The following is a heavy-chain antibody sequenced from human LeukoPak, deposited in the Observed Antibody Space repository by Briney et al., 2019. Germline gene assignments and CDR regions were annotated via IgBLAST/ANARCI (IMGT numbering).Heavy chain of an antibody. CDR3: ARDPGPYCSSTSCYFGNWFDP. Sequence: SQTLSLTCTVSGGSISSSDYYWSWIRQPPGKGLEWIGYIYYSGSTYYNPSLKSRVTISVDTSKNQFSLKLSSVTAADTAVYYCARDPGPYCSSTSCYFGNWFDPWGQGTLVTVSS. J-gene: IGHJ5*02. D-gene: IGHD2-2*01. CDR2: IYYSGST. V-gene: IGHV4-30-4*08. CDR1: GGSISSSDYY.